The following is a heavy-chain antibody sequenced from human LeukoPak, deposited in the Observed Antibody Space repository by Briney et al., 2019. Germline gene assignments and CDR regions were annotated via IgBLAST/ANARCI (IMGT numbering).Heavy chain of an antibody. J-gene: IGHJ4*02. D-gene: IGHD2-15*01. V-gene: IGHV4-59*08. CDR2: IYYTGNT. CDR1: GGSISSYY. Sequence: PSETLSLTCTVSGGSISSYYWSWIRQPAGKGLEWIGYIYYTGNTNYNPSLESRVIISVDTSKNQFPLKLSSVTAADTAVYYCARHECGGSCYPEDYWGQGTLVTVSS. CDR3: ARHECGGSCYPEDY.